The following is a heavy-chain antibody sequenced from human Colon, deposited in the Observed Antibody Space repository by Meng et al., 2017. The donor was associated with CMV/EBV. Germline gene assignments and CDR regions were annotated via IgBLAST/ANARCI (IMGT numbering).Heavy chain of an antibody. CDR2: VDNSGST. V-gene: IGHV4-39*07. J-gene: IGHJ4*01. CDR3: ARGRGIAADSRTYYFDS. CDR1: GGPISSGNSV. D-gene: IGHD6-13*01. Sequence: PQRQSSVPGLLNPSQTPSLTALVPGGPISSGNSVWGWIRQSPGKGLGWIGCVDNSGSTYYTPSLKSRVTISIDTSNTLFSLTLKSVTAADTAVYYCARGRGIAADSRTYYFDSWGHGTLVTVSS.